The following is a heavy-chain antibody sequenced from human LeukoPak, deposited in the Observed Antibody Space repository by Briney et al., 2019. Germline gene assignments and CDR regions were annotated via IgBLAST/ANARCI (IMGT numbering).Heavy chain of an antibody. CDR3: ARGGETYEWELRGVDY. V-gene: IGHV1-8*01. J-gene: IGHJ4*02. D-gene: IGHD1-26*01. CDR2: MNLNSGNT. Sequence: GASVKVSCKASGYTFIDYDINWVRQATGQGLEWMGWMNLNSGNTDYAQKFQGRVTMTRDTSISTAHMELSRLRSDDTAVYYCARGGETYEWELRGVDYWGQGTLVTVFS. CDR1: GYTFIDYD.